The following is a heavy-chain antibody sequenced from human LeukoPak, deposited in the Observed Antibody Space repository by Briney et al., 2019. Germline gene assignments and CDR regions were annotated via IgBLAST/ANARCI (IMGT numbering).Heavy chain of an antibody. CDR2: IYYSGST. V-gene: IGHV4-39*01. Sequence: PSETLSLTCTVSGGSISSSSYYWGWIRQPPGKGLEWIGSIYYSGSTYYNPSLKSRVTISVDTSKNQFSLKLSSVTAADTAVYYSARRTPALWFGEEWGQGTLVTVSS. CDR1: GGSISSSSYY. J-gene: IGHJ4*02. CDR3: ARRTPALWFGEE. D-gene: IGHD3-10*01.